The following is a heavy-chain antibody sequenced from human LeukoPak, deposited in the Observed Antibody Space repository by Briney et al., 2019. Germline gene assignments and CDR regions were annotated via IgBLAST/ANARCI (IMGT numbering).Heavy chain of an antibody. D-gene: IGHD2-2*01. CDR3: ARDYCSSTSCLFDY. J-gene: IGHJ4*02. Sequence: GASVKVSCKASGYTFTGYHMHWVRQAPGQGLEWMGRINPNSGDTNYAQKFRGRVTMTRDTSISTAYMELSRLRFDDTAVYYCARDYCSSTSCLFDYWGQGTLVTVSS. V-gene: IGHV1-2*06. CDR2: INPNSGDT. CDR1: GYTFTGYH.